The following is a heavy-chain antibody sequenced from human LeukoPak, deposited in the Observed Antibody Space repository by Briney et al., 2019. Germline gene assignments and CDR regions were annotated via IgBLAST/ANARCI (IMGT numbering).Heavy chain of an antibody. D-gene: IGHD4-11*01. CDR2: IIPIFGTA. CDR3: ARLLVPYSNYYYYYYGMDV. J-gene: IGHJ6*02. CDR1: GGTFSSYA. Sequence: GASVKVSCKASGGTFSSYAISWVRQAPGQGLEWMGGIIPIFGTANYAQKFQGRVTITADESTSTAYMELSSLRSEDTAVYYCARLLVPYSNYYYYYYGMDVWGQGTTVTVSS. V-gene: IGHV1-69*13.